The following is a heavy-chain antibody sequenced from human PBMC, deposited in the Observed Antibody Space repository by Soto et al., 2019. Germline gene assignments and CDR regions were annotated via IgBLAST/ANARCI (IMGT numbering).Heavy chain of an antibody. J-gene: IGHJ6*02. D-gene: IGHD5-12*01. CDR2: IYYSGST. V-gene: IGHV4-30-4*01. Sequence: SETLSLTCTVSGGSISSGDCYWSWIRQPPGKGLEWIGYIYYSGSTYYNPSLKSRVTISVDTSKNQFSLKLSSVTAADTAVYYCARRGYSRYRYGMDVWGQGTTATVSS. CDR1: GGSISSGDCY. CDR3: ARRGYSRYRYGMDV.